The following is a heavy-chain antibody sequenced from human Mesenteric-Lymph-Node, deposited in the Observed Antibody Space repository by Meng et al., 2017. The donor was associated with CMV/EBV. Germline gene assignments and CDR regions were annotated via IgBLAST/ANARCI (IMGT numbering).Heavy chain of an antibody. CDR2: ISSSSSYI. Sequence: GESLKISCAASGFTFSSYSMNWVRQAPGKGLEWVSSISSSSSYIYYADSVKGRFTISRDNAKNSLYLQMNSLRAEDTAVYYCARAITIFGVGEVYYYYYGMDVWGQGTTVTVSS. D-gene: IGHD3-3*01. CDR3: ARAITIFGVGEVYYYYYGMDV. CDR1: GFTFSSYS. V-gene: IGHV3-21*01. J-gene: IGHJ6*02.